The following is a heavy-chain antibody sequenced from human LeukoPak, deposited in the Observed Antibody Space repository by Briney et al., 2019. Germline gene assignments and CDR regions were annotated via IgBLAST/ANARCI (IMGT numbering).Heavy chain of an antibody. CDR2: IYPGDSDT. D-gene: IGHD5-18*01. J-gene: IGHJ5*02. CDR1: GYSFTSYW. V-gene: IGHV5-51*01. CDR3: ARGIQLRNNWFDP. Sequence: GESLKIFCKGSGYSFTSYWIGWVRQMPGKGLEWRGIIYPGDSDTRYSPSFQGQVTISADKSISTAYLQWSSLKASDTAMYYCARGIQLRNNWFDPWGQGNLVTVSS.